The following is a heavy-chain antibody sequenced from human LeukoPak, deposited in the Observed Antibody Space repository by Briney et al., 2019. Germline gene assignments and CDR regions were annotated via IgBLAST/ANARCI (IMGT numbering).Heavy chain of an antibody. CDR1: GFTFRSYA. D-gene: IGHD3-22*01. CDR3: AKDLTVHYYDNSDYHEPELDY. CDR2: INASGDRT. V-gene: IGHV3-23*01. Sequence: PGGSLRLSCAASGFTFRSYAMNWVRQAPGKGLDWVAAINASGDRTYYAASVKGRFTISRDNSKNSLYLQMNSLRAEDTAVYYCAKDLTVHYYDNSDYHEPELDYWGQGTLVTVSS. J-gene: IGHJ4*02.